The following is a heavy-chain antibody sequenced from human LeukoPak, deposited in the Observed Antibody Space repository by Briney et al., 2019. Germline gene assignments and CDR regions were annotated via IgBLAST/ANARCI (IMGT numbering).Heavy chain of an antibody. CDR1: GFTFSSYG. D-gene: IGHD6-19*01. J-gene: IGHJ2*01. CDR3: ARGAYSSGWERNWYFDL. V-gene: IGHV3-33*01. Sequence: GRSLRLSCAASGFTFSSYGMHWVRQAPGKGLEWVAVIWYDGSNKYYADSVKGRFTISRDNSKNTLYLQMNSLRAEDTAVYYCARGAYSSGWERNWYFDLWGRGTLVTVSS. CDR2: IWYDGSNK.